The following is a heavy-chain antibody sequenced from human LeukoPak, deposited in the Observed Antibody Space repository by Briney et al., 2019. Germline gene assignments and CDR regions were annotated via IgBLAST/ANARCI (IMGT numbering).Heavy chain of an antibody. J-gene: IGHJ3*02. D-gene: IGHD3-16*01. V-gene: IGHV3-13*01. CDR3: ARGLITFGGVTHDAFDI. CDR2: IGTAGDT. Sequence: GGSLRLSCAASGFTFSSYDMHWVRQATGKGLEWVSAIGTAGDTYYPGSVKGRFTISRENAKNSLYLQMNSLRAGDTAVYYCARGLITFGGVTHDAFDIWGQGTMVTVSS. CDR1: GFTFSSYD.